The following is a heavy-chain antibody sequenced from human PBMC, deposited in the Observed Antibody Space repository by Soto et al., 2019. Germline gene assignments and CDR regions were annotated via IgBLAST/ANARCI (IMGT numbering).Heavy chain of an antibody. Sequence: QVQLVQSGAEVKKPGASVKVSCKASGYTFTSYGISWVRQAPGQGLEWMGWISAYNGNTNYAQKLQGRVTMTTDTTTSTAYMELRSLRSGDTAVYYCARDGYCISTSCRHYYYYGMDVWGQGTTVTVSS. CDR1: GYTFTSYG. J-gene: IGHJ6*02. V-gene: IGHV1-18*01. D-gene: IGHD2-2*01. CDR3: ARDGYCISTSCRHYYYYGMDV. CDR2: ISAYNGNT.